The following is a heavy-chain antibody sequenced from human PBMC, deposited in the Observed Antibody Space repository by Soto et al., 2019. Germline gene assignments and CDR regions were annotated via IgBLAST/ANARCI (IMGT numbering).Heavy chain of an antibody. CDR2: INHSGST. J-gene: IGHJ4*02. CDR1: GGSFSGYY. D-gene: IGHD3-22*01. Sequence: SETLSLTCAVYGGSFSGYYWSWIRQPPGKGLEWIGEINHSGSTNYNPSLKSRVTISVDTSKNQFSLKLSSVTAADTAVYYCARGVPPRIGTWNDSSGYYHRLYYFDYWGQGTLVTVSS. V-gene: IGHV4-34*01. CDR3: ARGVPPRIGTWNDSSGYYHRLYYFDY.